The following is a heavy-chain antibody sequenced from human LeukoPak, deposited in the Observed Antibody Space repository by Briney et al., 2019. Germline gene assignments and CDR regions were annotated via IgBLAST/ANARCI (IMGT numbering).Heavy chain of an antibody. V-gene: IGHV4-34*01. D-gene: IGHD3-22*01. CDR3: ARARGRTYYYDSSGYYYFDY. J-gene: IGHJ4*02. CDR1: GGSFSGYY. Sequence: SETLSLTCAVYGGSFSGYYWSWIRQPPGKGLEWIGEINHSGSTNYNPSLKSRVTISVDTSKNQFSLKLSSVTAADTAVYYCARARGRTYYYDSSGYYYFDYWGQGTLVTVSS. CDR2: INHSGST.